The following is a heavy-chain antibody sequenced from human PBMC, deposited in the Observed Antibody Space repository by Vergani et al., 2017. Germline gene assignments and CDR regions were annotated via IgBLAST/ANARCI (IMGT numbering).Heavy chain of an antibody. CDR2: IKSKTDGGTT. J-gene: IGHJ4*02. CDR1: GFTFSNAW. CDR3: TTDLGQWLVFDY. V-gene: IGHV3-15*01. Sequence: EVQLVESGGGLVQPGGSLRLSCAASGFTFSNAWMSWVRQAPGKGLEWVGRIKSKTDGGTTDFAAPVKDRFTISRDDSKNTLYLQMNSLKTEDTAVYYCTTDLGQWLVFDYWGQGTLVTVSS. D-gene: IGHD6-19*01.